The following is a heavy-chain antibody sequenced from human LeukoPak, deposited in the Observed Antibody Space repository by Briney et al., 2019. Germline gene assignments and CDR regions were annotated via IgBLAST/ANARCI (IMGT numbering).Heavy chain of an antibody. CDR2: IYHSGST. CDR1: GYSISSGYY. V-gene: IGHV4-38-2*02. J-gene: IGHJ4*02. Sequence: PSETLSLTCTVSGYSISSGYYWGWIRQPPGKGLEWIGSIYHSGSTHYNPSLKSRVTISVDTSKNQFSLKLSSVTAADTAVYYCARVESICGYDCYPELFDYWGQGTLVTVSS. CDR3: ARVESICGYDCYPELFDY. D-gene: IGHD5-12*01.